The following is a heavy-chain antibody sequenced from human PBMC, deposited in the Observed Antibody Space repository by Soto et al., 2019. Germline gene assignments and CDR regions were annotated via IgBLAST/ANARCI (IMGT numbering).Heavy chain of an antibody. CDR3: ARPRYCSSTSCLDAFDI. CDR2: IYNSGSA. D-gene: IGHD2-2*01. J-gene: IGHJ3*02. Sequence: PSETLSLTCTVSGGSINSGGYYWSWVRQFSGKGLEWIGYIYNSGSAYYNPSLKSRVSISMDKSKNQFSLKLRSVTAADTAMYYCARPRYCSSTSCLDAFDIWGQGTMVTVSS. CDR1: GGSINSGGYY. V-gene: IGHV4-31*03.